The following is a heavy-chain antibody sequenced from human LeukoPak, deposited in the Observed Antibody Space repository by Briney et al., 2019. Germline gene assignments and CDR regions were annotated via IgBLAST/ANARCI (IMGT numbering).Heavy chain of an antibody. J-gene: IGHJ5*02. CDR1: GFTFSSYG. CDR2: ISYDGSNK. D-gene: IGHD4-11*01. CDR3: AKDLSTTTVIHVGWFDP. Sequence: GGSLRLSCAASGFTFSSYGMHWVRQAPGKGLEWVAVISYDGSNKYYADSVKGRFTISRDNSKNTLYLQMNRLRAEDTAVYYCAKDLSTTTVIHVGWFDPWGQGTLVTVSS. V-gene: IGHV3-30*18.